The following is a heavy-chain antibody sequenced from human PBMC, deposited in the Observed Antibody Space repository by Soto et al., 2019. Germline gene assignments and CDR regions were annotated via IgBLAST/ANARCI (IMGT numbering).Heavy chain of an antibody. Sequence: QAQLVPSGAEVKEPGASVQVSCKASGYSFTTSGITWVRQAPGQGLEWLGWISTYNGNTNYAQKLQDRVTLTTDTSTSTAYMELRSLRSDDTAVYYCARRLSGDYDYWGQGTLVTVSS. D-gene: IGHD4-17*01. CDR2: ISTYNGNT. CDR1: GYSFTTSG. V-gene: IGHV1-18*01. J-gene: IGHJ4*02. CDR3: ARRLSGDYDY.